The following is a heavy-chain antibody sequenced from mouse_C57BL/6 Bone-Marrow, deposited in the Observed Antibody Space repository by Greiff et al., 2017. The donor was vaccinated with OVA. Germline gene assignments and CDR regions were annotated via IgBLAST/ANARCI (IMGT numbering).Heavy chain of an antibody. Sequence: VQVVESGPGLVQPSQSLSITCTVSGFSLTSYGVHWVRQSPGKGLEWLGVIWRGGSTDYNAAFISRLSISKDNSKSQVFFKMNSLQADDTAIYYCARDGYLYYAMDYWGQGTSVTVSS. CDR3: ARDGYLYYAMDY. CDR2: IWRGGST. CDR1: GFSLTSYG. D-gene: IGHD2-3*01. V-gene: IGHV2-2*01. J-gene: IGHJ4*01.